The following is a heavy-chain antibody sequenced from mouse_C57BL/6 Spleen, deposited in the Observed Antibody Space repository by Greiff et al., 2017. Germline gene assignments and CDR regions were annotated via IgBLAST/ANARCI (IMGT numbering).Heavy chain of an antibody. D-gene: IGHD3-2*02. CDR1: GFNIKDYS. Sequence: EVHLVESGAELVKPGASVKLSCTASGFNIKDYSMHWVKQRTEQGLEWIGRIDPEDGETKYAPKFQGKATITADTSSNTAYLQLSSLTSEDTAVYYCARSSGYESYFGYWGQGTTLTVSS. J-gene: IGHJ2*01. CDR2: IDPEDGET. CDR3: ARSSGYESYFGY. V-gene: IGHV14-2*01.